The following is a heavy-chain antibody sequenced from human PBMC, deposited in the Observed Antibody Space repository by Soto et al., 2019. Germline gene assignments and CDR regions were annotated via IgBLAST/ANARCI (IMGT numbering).Heavy chain of an antibody. Sequence: PGGSLRLSGADSGLTFSTCAINWVRQAPGKGLEWVSAISAGGYNTDYADSGKGRFTISRDNSKNTLYLQMNSLSAEDTAVYYCAKDHTVDCRYEYYYGMDEWGQGTMVTVSS. J-gene: IGHJ6*02. CDR1: GLTFSTCA. CDR2: ISAGGYNT. V-gene: IGHV3-23*01. D-gene: IGHD5-12*01. CDR3: AKDHTVDCRYEYYYGMDE.